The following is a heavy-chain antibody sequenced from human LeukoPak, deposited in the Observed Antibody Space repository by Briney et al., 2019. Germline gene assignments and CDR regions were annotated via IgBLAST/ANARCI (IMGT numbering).Heavy chain of an antibody. J-gene: IGHJ4*02. CDR1: GFTFDDYA. CDR2: ISWNSGSI. Sequence: PGRSLRLSCAASGFTFDDYAMHWVRQAPGKGLEWVSGISWNSGSIGYADPVKGRFTISRDNAKNSLYLQMNSLRAEDTAVYYCAKEKKYYYDGSGYPGYDYWGQGTLVTVSS. V-gene: IGHV3-9*01. CDR3: AKEKKYYYDGSGYPGYDY. D-gene: IGHD3-22*01.